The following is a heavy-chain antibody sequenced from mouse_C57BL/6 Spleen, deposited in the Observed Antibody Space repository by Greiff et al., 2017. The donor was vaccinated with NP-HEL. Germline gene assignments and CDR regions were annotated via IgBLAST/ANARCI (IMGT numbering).Heavy chain of an antibody. D-gene: IGHD1-1*01. J-gene: IGHJ3*01. CDR1: GYTFTSYW. CDR2: IAPSDSYT. CDR3: ARDYGSSQGAWFAY. Sequence: QVQLQQPGAELVRPGTSVKLSCKASGYTFTSYWMHWVKQRPGQGLEWIGVIAPSDSYTNYNPKFQGKATLTVDTSSSTAYMQLSSLTSEDSAVYYCARDYGSSQGAWFAYWGQGTLVTVSA. V-gene: IGHV1-59*01.